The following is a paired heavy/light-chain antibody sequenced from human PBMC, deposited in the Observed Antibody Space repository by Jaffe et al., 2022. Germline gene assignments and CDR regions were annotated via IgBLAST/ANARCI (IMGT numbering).Light chain of an antibody. CDR3: QQSYTTPYT. CDR2: AAS. Sequence: DIQMTQSPSSLSASVGDRVTITCRASQSISKYLNWYQQKPGKAPKLLIFAASNLQSGVPSRFSGNESGTDFTLTISSLQPEDFATYHCQQSYTTPYTFGQGTKLEIK. J-gene: IGKJ2*01. CDR1: QSISKY. V-gene: IGKV1-39*01.
Heavy chain of an antibody. V-gene: IGHV4-38-2*01. CDR2: LYHSGTT. Sequence: QVQLQESGPGLVKPSETLSLTCVVSGYSISSGYYWGWIRQPPGKGLEWIGSLYHSGTTYYNPSLKSRVTTSVDTSKNQFSLKLSSVTATDTAVYYCARRYSKGWFDPWGQGTLVTVSS. D-gene: IGHD2-21*01. CDR3: ARRYSKGWFDP. CDR1: GYSISSGYY. J-gene: IGHJ5*02.